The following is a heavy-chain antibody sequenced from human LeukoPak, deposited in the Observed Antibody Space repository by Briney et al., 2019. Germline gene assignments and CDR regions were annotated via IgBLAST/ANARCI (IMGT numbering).Heavy chain of an antibody. CDR3: ARGTGGYYYDSSGFVDY. J-gene: IGHJ4*02. CDR2: MNPDSGNR. CDR1: GYTFTSND. D-gene: IGHD3-22*01. V-gene: IGHV1-8*01. Sequence: APVKVSCKASGYTFTSNDISWVRQATGQGLEWMGWMNPDSGNRAYAQKFQGRVTITRNTSISTAYMELSSLRSEDTAVYYCARGTGGYYYDSSGFVDYWGQGTLVTVSS.